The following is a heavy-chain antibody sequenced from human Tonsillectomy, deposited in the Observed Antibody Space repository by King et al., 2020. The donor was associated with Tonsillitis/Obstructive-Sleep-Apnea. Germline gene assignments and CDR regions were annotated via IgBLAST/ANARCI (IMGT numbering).Heavy chain of an antibody. Sequence: ITLKESGPTLVKPTQTLTLTCTFSGFSLSTSGVGVGWIRQPPGKALEWLALIYWDDDQRYSPSLKSRLTITKDTSKNQVVLTMTNMDPVDTATYYCALWGYCISTTCFGLGPGDAFDIWGQGTMVTVSS. V-gene: IGHV2-5*02. D-gene: IGHD2-2*01. CDR1: GFSLSTSGVG. CDR3: ALWGYCISTTCFGLGPGDAFDI. J-gene: IGHJ3*02. CDR2: IYWDDDQ.